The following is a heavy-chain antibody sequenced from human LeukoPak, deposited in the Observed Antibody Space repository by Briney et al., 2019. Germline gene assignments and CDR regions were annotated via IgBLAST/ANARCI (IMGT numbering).Heavy chain of an antibody. CDR3: ARGRGSDYYHYYYMDV. J-gene: IGHJ6*03. Sequence: GRSLRLSCAGSEFSIDDFAMHWVRQAPGKGLEWVSSINWNSGSVAYADSVEGRFTISRENAKNSLYLQMNSLRAEDMGLYYCARGRGSDYYHYYYMDVWGKGTTVTVSS. CDR1: EFSIDDFA. CDR2: INWNSGSV. D-gene: IGHD6-19*01. V-gene: IGHV3-9*03.